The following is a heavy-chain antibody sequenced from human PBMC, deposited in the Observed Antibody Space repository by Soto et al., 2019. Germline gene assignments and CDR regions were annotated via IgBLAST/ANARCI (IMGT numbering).Heavy chain of an antibody. Sequence: QVQLVQSGGEVQKPGASVKVSCKASGYTFTTYGISWVRQAPGQGLEWMGWISAYNGNTSYAQKLQGRVTMTTDTSTSTAYMERRSLRSDDTAVCYCASVFFRFFAFDIWGQGTMVTVSS. J-gene: IGHJ3*02. CDR3: ASVFFRFFAFDI. CDR1: GYTFTTYG. CDR2: ISAYNGNT. V-gene: IGHV1-18*01. D-gene: IGHD3-10*01.